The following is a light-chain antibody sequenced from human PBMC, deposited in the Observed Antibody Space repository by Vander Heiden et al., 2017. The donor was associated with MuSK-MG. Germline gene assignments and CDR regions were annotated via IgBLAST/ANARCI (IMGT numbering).Light chain of an antibody. CDR3: QQDSNWPLT. V-gene: IGKV3-15*01. CDR1: QTVSNN. J-gene: IGKJ4*01. Sequence: EIVMTQSPAPLSVSPGERATLSCRASQTVSNNLAWYQQKPGQAPRLLIYGTSTRATGLPARFSGSGSGTQFTLTISSLQSEDFAVYYCQQDSNWPLTFGGGTKVEI. CDR2: GTS.